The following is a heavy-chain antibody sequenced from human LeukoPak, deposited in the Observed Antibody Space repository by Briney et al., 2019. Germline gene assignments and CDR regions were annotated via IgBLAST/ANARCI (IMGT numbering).Heavy chain of an antibody. D-gene: IGHD3-22*01. V-gene: IGHV3-23*01. J-gene: IGHJ3*02. CDR1: GFTFSSYA. CDR2: ISGSGGST. CDR3: AKDRGITMIVVVTYDAFDI. Sequence: GGSLRLSCAASGFTFSSYAMSWVRQAPGKGLEWVSAISGSGGSTYYADSVKGRFTISRDNSKNTLYLQMNSLRAEDTAVYYCAKDRGITMIVVVTYDAFDIWGQGTMVTVSS.